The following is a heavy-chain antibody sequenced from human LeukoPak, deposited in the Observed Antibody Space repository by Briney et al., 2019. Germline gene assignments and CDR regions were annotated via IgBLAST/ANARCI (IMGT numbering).Heavy chain of an antibody. CDR1: GYSFTSYW. D-gene: IGHD3-22*01. V-gene: IGHV5-51*01. Sequence: GESLRISCKGSGYSFTSYWIGWMRQMPGKGLERMGIIYPGDSHTRYSPSFQGQVTISADKSISTAYLQWSSLKASDTAMYYCARQIHYYDSSGYYRPDAFDIWGQGTMVTVSS. J-gene: IGHJ3*02. CDR3: ARQIHYYDSSGYYRPDAFDI. CDR2: IYPGDSHT.